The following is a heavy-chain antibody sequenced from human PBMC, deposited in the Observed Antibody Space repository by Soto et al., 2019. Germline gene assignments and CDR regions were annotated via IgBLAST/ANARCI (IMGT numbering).Heavy chain of an antibody. Sequence: PSETLSLTCTVSGGSISSGGYYWSWIRQHPGKGLEWIGYIYYSGSTYYNPSLKSRVTISVDTSKNQFSLKLSSVTAADTAVYYCARAAANLRWRVVAATQRYWFDPWGQGTLVSFSS. CDR3: ARAAANLRWRVVAATQRYWFDP. CDR2: IYYSGST. V-gene: IGHV4-31*03. CDR1: GGSISSGGYY. J-gene: IGHJ5*02. D-gene: IGHD2-15*01.